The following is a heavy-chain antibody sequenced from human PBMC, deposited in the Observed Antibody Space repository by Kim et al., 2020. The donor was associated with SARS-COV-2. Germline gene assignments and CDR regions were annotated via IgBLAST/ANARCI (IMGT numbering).Heavy chain of an antibody. Sequence: SETLSLTCTVSGGSISSSSYYWGWIRQPPGKGLEWIGSIYYSGSTYYNPSLKSRVTISVDTSKNQFSLKLSSVTAADTAVYYCARHGGCSSTSCYGIFD. CDR3: ARHGGCSSTSCYGIFD. V-gene: IGHV4-39*01. CDR2: IYYSGST. CDR1: GGSISSSSYY. D-gene: IGHD2-2*01. J-gene: IGHJ4*01.